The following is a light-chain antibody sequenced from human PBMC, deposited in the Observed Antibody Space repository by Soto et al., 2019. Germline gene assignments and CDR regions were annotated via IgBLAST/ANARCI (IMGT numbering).Light chain of an antibody. V-gene: IGLV2-14*01. Sequence: QSALTQPGSVSGSPGQSITISCTGTSSDVGGYNYVSWYQQYPGKAPKLMIYDVTNRPSGVSNRFPGSKSGNTASLTISGLQAEDEADYYCSSYISSGLYVFGAGTKVTVL. J-gene: IGLJ1*01. CDR1: SSDVGGYNY. CDR2: DVT. CDR3: SSYISSGLYV.